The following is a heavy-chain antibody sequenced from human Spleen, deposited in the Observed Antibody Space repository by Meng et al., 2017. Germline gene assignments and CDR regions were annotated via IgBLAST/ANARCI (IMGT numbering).Heavy chain of an antibody. D-gene: IGHD4/OR15-4a*01. CDR3: SRGLLPTTSFSDS. J-gene: IGHJ4*02. Sequence: GESLKISCAASGFTFSTYTMTWVRQAPGKGLEWVSAITAGGGSTYYADSVKGRFTISRDNSKNTLYLQMNSLRADDTAVYYCSRGLLPTTSFSDSWGQGALVTVSS. V-gene: IGHV3-23*01. CDR1: GFTFSTYT. CDR2: ITAGGGST.